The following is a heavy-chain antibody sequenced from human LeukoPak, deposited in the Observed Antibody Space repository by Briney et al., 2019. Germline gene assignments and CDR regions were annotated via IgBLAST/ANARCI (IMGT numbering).Heavy chain of an antibody. J-gene: IGHJ4*02. Sequence: PGGSLRLSCAASGFTFRSYEMNWVRQAPGKGLEWVSYISSSGSTIYYADSVKGRFTISRDNAKNSLYLQMNSLRAEDTAVYYCARRPYYYDSLDYWGQGTLVTVSS. V-gene: IGHV3-48*03. CDR1: GFTFRSYE. D-gene: IGHD3-22*01. CDR2: ISSSGSTI. CDR3: ARRPYYYDSLDY.